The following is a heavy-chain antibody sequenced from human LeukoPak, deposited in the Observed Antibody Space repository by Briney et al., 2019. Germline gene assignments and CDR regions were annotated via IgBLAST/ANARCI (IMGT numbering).Heavy chain of an antibody. J-gene: IGHJ5*02. V-gene: IGHV1-46*01. CDR1: GYTFTSYY. CDR3: ARGRMIVVVITDNWFDP. CDR2: INPSGGNT. Sequence: GASVNVSCKASGYTFTSYYMHWVRQAPGQGLEWMGTINPSGGNTNYAQNFQGRVTMTRDTSTSTVYMELSSLRSEDTAVYYCARGRMIVVVITDNWFDPWGQGTLVTVSS. D-gene: IGHD3-22*01.